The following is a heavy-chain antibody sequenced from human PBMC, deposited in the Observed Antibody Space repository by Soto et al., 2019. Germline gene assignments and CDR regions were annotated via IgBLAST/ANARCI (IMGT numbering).Heavy chain of an antibody. CDR1: GGSFSGYY. CDR3: ARWPTPYNWNYCSCCYYGMDV. CDR2: INHSGST. V-gene: IGHV4-34*01. J-gene: IGHJ6*02. Sequence: SETLSLTCAVYGGSFSGYYWSWIRQPPGKGLEWIGEINHSGSTNYNPSLKSRVTISVDTAKNQFSLKLSSVTAADTAVSYGARWPTPYNWNYCSCCYYGMDVWGQGTTVTVSS. D-gene: IGHD1-7*01.